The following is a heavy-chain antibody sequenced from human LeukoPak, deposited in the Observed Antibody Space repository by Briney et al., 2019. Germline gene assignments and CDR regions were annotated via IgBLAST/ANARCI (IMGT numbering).Heavy chain of an antibody. CDR1: GFAFSIYR. CDR2: ITTHGSDT. Sequence: GGSLRLSCEASGFAFSIYRMNWVRQAPGEGLEYVSAITTHGSDTYYADSVKGRFTISRDNSNNTLFLQMGSLRAEDTAVYYCARIPVVTGAHAFDIWGQGTVVTVSS. V-gene: IGHV3-64*02. J-gene: IGHJ3*02. D-gene: IGHD3-16*02. CDR3: ARIPVVTGAHAFDI.